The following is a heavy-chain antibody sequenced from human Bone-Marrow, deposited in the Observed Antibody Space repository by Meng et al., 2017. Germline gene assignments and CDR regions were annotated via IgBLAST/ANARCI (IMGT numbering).Heavy chain of an antibody. CDR2: ISSSGSTI. CDR3: ASSNSSSWYLVDYYYGMDV. J-gene: IGHJ6*02. Sequence: GESLKISCAASGFTFSSHAMHWLRQAPGKGLAWVSYISSSGSTIYYADSVKGRFTISRDNAKNSLYLQMNSLRAEDTAVYYCASSNSSSWYLVDYYYGMDVWGQGTTVTVS. CDR1: GFTFSSHA. V-gene: IGHV3-48*03. D-gene: IGHD6-13*01.